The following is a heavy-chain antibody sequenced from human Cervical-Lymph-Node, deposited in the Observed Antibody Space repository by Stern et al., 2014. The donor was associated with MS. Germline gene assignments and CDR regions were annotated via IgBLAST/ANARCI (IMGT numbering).Heavy chain of an antibody. V-gene: IGHV4-31*11. CDR2: ISYSGNT. J-gene: IGHJ4*02. CDR1: GGSMASSTGGYF. Sequence: VQLVESGPGLVKPSQTLSLICAVSGGSMASSTGGYFWSWIRQPPGKGLEWIGYISYSGNTYYSPSLQSRLTISMDTSKNQFSLKLRSVTAADTAIYYCARVTEFLRFFYPDYWGQGTLVTVSS. CDR3: ARVTEFLRFFYPDY. D-gene: IGHD3-3*01.